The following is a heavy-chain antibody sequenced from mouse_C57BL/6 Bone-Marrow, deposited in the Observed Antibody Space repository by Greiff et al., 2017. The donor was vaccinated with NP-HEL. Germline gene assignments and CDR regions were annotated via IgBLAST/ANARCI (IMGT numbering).Heavy chain of an antibody. CDR3: ARGGGYDGYYDWYFDV. CDR1: GYTFTSYW. Sequence: QVQLQQPGAELVMPGASVKLSCKASGYTFTSYWMHWVKQRPGQGLEWIGEIDPSDSYTNYNQKFKGKSTLTVDKSSSTAYMQLSSLTSEDSAVYYCARGGGYDGYYDWYFDVWGTGTTVTVSS. D-gene: IGHD2-3*01. CDR2: IDPSDSYT. J-gene: IGHJ1*03. V-gene: IGHV1-69*01.